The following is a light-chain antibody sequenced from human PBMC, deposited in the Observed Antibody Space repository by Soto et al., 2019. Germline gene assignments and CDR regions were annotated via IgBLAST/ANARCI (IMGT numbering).Light chain of an antibody. V-gene: IGLV2-23*02. Sequence: QSAPTQPASVSGSPGQSITISCTGTSSDVGSCNCVSWYQQHPGKAPTLMIYEVNKRPSGVSNRFSGSKSGNTASLTISGLQAEDEADYYCCSSVGSPNWVFGGGTKLTVL. J-gene: IGLJ3*02. CDR2: EVN. CDR3: CSSVGSPNWV. CDR1: SSDVGSCNC.